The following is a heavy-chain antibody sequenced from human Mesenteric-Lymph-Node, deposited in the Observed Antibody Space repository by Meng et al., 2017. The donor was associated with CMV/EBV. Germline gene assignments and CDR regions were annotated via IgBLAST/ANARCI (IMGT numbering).Heavy chain of an antibody. Sequence: GGSLRLSCAASGFTFSSYSMNWVRQAPGKGLEWVSYISSSSSTIYYADSVKGRFTISRDNAKNSLYLQMNSLRAEDTAVYYCARVRGSYNYGMDAWGQGTTVTVSS. J-gene: IGHJ6*02. CDR3: ARVRGSYNYGMDA. V-gene: IGHV3-48*04. D-gene: IGHD1-26*01. CDR2: ISSSSSTI. CDR1: GFTFSSYS.